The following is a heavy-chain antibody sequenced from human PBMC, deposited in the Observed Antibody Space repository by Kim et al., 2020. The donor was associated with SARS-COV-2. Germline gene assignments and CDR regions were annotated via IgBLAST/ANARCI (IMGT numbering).Heavy chain of an antibody. CDR3: ARLIAENWFDP. Sequence: TKYSQKFQGRVTITRDTSASTAYMELSSLRSEDTAVYYCARLIAENWFDPWGQGTLVTVSS. V-gene: IGHV1-3*01. CDR2: T. D-gene: IGHD6-13*01. J-gene: IGHJ5*02.